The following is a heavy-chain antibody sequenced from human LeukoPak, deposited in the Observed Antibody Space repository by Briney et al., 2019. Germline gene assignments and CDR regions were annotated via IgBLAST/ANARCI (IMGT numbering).Heavy chain of an antibody. J-gene: IGHJ4*02. CDR1: GFTFSSYG. V-gene: IGHV3-33*01. CDR3: VREDTPATANY. Sequence: GGSLRLSCAASGFTFSSYGMHWVRQAPGKGLEWVAVIWYDGSNKYYADSVKGRFTISRDNSKNTLYLQMNSLRAEDTAVYYCVREDTPATANYWGQGTLVTISS. D-gene: IGHD2-21*02. CDR2: IWYDGSNK.